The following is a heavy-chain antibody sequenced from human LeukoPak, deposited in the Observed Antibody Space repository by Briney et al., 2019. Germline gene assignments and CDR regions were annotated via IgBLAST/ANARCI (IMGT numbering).Heavy chain of an antibody. Sequence: SETLSLPCTVSAGSISSSYWSWIRQPPGKGLEWIGYTYYSGSTNYNPSLKSRVTISVDTSKNQFSLKLNSVTAADTAVYYCARQGPLTTAVTTRTNPFDYWGQGTLVTVSS. D-gene: IGHD4-11*01. J-gene: IGHJ4*02. CDR3: ARQGPLTTAVTTRTNPFDY. V-gene: IGHV4-59*08. CDR2: TYYSGST. CDR1: AGSISSSY.